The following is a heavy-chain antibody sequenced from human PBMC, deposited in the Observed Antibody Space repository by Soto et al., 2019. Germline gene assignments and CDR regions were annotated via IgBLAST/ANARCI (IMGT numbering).Heavy chain of an antibody. D-gene: IGHD6-19*01. J-gene: IGHJ4*02. CDR1: GFTFSSYG. V-gene: IGHV3-30*18. CDR3: AKDRYSSGWLDYFDY. CDR2: ISYDGSNK. Sequence: QVQLVESGGGVVQPGRSLRLSCAASGFTFSSYGMHWVRQAPGKGLEWVAVISYDGSNKYYADSVKGRFTISRDNSKNTLYLQMNSLRAEDTAVYYCAKDRYSSGWLDYFDYWGQGTLVTVSS.